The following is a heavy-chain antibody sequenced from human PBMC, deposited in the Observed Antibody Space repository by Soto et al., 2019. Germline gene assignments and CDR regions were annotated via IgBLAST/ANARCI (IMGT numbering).Heavy chain of an antibody. D-gene: IGHD6-19*01. Sequence: APVKVSCKASGYTFTTYGISWVRQAPGQGLEWMGWTSAYKGNTNYAQKLQGRVTMTTDTSTSTAYMELRSLRSDDTAVYYCARRQWLVGGYYYGMDVWGQGTTVTVSS. CDR3: ARRQWLVGGYYYGMDV. CDR1: GYTFTTYG. J-gene: IGHJ6*02. CDR2: TSAYKGNT. V-gene: IGHV1-18*01.